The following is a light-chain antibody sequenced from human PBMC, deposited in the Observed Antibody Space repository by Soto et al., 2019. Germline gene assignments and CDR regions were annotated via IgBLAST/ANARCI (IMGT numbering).Light chain of an antibody. CDR1: ENINTD. J-gene: IGKJ2*01. CDR2: AAS. CDR3: QQSYSRPYI. Sequence: DIQMTQSPSSLSASVEDRVTITCRASENINTDLNWFQQKPGTAPKLLIFAASGLQSWVPSRFNGSGSETEFTLTISSLQPDDIATYFCQQSYSRPYIFGQGTKLEIK. V-gene: IGKV1-39*01.